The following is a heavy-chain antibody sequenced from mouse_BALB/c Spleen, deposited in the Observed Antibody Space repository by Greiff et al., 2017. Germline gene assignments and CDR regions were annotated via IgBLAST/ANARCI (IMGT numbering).Heavy chain of an antibody. CDR1: GFNIKDTY. D-gene: IGHD2-2*01. CDR3: ALLWLRRDAMDY. V-gene: IGHV14-3*02. CDR2: IDPANGNT. J-gene: IGHJ4*01. Sequence: VQLKQSGAELVKPGASVKLSCTASGFNIKDTYMHWVKQRPEQGLEWIGRIDPANGNTKYDPKFQGKATITADTSSNTAYLQLSSLTSEDTAVYYCALLWLRRDAMDYWGQRTSVTVSS.